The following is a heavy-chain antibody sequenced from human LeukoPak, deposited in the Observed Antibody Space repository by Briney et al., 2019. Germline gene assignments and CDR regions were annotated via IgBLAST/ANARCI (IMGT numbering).Heavy chain of an antibody. CDR3: TRDLAAVPGPRMDV. J-gene: IGHJ6*02. CDR1: GFSFSSYY. V-gene: IGHV3-7*03. Sequence: LGGSLRLSCAASGFSFSSYYMSWVRQAPGKGLEWVALINPDGSERYYVDSVKGRFTISRDNAKNSLYLQMDSLRDDDTAMYFCTRDLAAVPGPRMDVWGQGTTVTVSS. D-gene: IGHD6-19*01. CDR2: INPDGSER.